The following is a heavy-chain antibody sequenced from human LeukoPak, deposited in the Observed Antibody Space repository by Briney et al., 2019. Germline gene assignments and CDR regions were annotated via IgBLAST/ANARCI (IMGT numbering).Heavy chain of an antibody. Sequence: GGSLRLSCAASGFTFSSYSMNWVRQAPGKGLEWVSYISSSSSTIYYADSVKGRFTISRDNAEDSLYLQMNSLRDEDTAVYYCARGLVGRAWFDPWGQGTLVTVSS. CDR2: ISSSSSTI. CDR1: GFTFSSYS. J-gene: IGHJ5*02. D-gene: IGHD3-9*01. CDR3: ARGLVGRAWFDP. V-gene: IGHV3-48*02.